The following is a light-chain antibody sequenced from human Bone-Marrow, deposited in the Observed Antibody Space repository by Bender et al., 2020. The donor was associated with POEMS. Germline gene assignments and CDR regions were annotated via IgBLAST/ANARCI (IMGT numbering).Light chain of an antibody. J-gene: IGLJ3*02. CDR3: QSYDNSLGGWV. CDR1: SSDVGAYDY. CDR2: DVN. V-gene: IGLV2-11*01. Sequence: QSALTQPRSVSGSPGQSVTISCAGTSSDVGAYDYVSWYQQYAGKAPKLIIYDVNRRPSGVPDRFSGSKSGNTASLAITGLQAEDEGDYYCQSYDNSLGGWVFGGGTKLTVL.